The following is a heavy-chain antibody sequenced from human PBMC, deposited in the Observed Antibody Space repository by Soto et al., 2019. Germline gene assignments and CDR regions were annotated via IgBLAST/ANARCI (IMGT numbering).Heavy chain of an antibody. CDR2: INPSGGST. J-gene: IGHJ4*02. Sequence: GASVKVSCKASGYTFTNYYMHWVRQAPRQGPEWMGIINPSGGSTRYAQRFQGRVTMTRDTSTSTVYMELSSLRSEDTAVYYCARGGTDYGDYRFDSWGQGTLVTVSS. D-gene: IGHD4-17*01. V-gene: IGHV1-46*01. CDR1: GYTFTNYY. CDR3: ARGGTDYGDYRFDS.